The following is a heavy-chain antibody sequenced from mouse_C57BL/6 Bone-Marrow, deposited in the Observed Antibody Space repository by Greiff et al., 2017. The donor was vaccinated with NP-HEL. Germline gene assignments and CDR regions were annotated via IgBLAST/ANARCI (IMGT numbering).Heavy chain of an antibody. CDR2: VYPYNGGT. D-gene: IGHD2-2*01. J-gene: IGHJ4*01. V-gene: IGHV1-36*01. Sequence: VKPGPSVKISCKASGFTFTDYYMHWVKQSHGKSLEWIGLVYPYNGGTSYNQKFKGKATLTVDTSSSTAYMELNSLTSEDSAVYYCARSLWLRHYAMDYWGQGTSVTVSS. CDR3: ARSLWLRHYAMDY. CDR1: GFTFTDYY.